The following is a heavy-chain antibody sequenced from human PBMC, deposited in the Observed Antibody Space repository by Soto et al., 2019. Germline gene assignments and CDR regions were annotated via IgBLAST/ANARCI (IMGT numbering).Heavy chain of an antibody. CDR3: AKSPGMYYYDSSGYYHYDY. V-gene: IGHV3-30*18. CDR1: GFLFGGYS. Sequence: PGGSLRLSCAASGFLFGGYSMNWVRQAPGKGLEWVAVISHDGSNEYYADSVKGRFTISRDNSKNMLYLQMNSLRAEDTAVYYCAKSPGMYYYDSSGYYHYDYWGQGTLVTVSS. D-gene: IGHD3-22*01. CDR2: ISHDGSNE. J-gene: IGHJ4*02.